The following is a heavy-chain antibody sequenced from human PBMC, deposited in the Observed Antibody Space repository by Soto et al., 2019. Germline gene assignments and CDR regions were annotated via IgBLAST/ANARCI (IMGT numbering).Heavy chain of an antibody. Sequence: SETLSLTCTVSGGSISSSSYYWGWIRQPPGKGLEWIGSIFYSGSTYYNPSLKSRVTISVDTSKNQFSLKLSSVTAAFTAVYYCARVWGGSNGFDPWGQGTLVTVSS. J-gene: IGHJ5*02. CDR3: ARVWGGSNGFDP. CDR1: GGSISSSSYY. V-gene: IGHV4-39*07. D-gene: IGHD3-16*01. CDR2: IFYSGST.